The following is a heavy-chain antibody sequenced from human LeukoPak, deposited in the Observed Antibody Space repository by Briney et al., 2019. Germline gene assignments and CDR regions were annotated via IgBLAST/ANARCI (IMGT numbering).Heavy chain of an antibody. J-gene: IGHJ3*02. V-gene: IGHV1-2*02. CDR1: GGTFSSYT. CDR2: INPNSGGT. CDR3: ARAYNWNDKTFDI. Sequence: ASVTVSCKASGGTFSSYTFSWVRQAPGQGLEWMGWINPNSGGTNYAQKFQGRVTMTRDTSISTAYMELSRLRSDDTAVYYCARAYNWNDKTFDIWGQGTMVTVSS. D-gene: IGHD1-20*01.